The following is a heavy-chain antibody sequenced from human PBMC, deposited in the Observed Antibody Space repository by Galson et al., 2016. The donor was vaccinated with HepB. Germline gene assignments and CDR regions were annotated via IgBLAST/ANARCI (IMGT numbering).Heavy chain of an antibody. CDR2: IGGKTYGVTI. D-gene: IGHD4-23*01. Sequence: SLRLSCAASGFTFVDYAMGWCRQAPGEGLEWIGYIGGKTYGVTIRYAASVKGRFTISRDDSKNIAYLQMDSLNAEDTAIYYCVADHGGFDALDFWGQGTLVTVSS. CDR3: VADHGGFDALDF. J-gene: IGHJ4*02. CDR1: GFTFVDYA. V-gene: IGHV3-49*03.